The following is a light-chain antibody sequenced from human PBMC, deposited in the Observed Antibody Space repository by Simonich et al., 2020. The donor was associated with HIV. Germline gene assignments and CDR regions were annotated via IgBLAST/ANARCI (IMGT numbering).Light chain of an antibody. CDR1: QSVLYSSNNKNY. Sequence: DIVMTQSPDSLAVSLGGRATINCKSSQSVLYSSNNKNYLAWYQQKPGQPPKLLIYWASTRESGVPDRFSGSGSGTDFTITISSLQAEDVAVYYCQQYYSTPTFGQGTKLEIK. CDR2: WAS. V-gene: IGKV4-1*01. CDR3: QQYYSTPT. J-gene: IGKJ2*01.